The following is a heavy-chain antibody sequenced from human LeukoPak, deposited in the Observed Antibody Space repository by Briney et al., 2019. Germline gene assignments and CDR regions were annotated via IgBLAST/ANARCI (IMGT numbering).Heavy chain of an antibody. CDR3: ARDTSAWRYGMDV. CDR1: GLPFSSHW. Sequence: GGSLSLSCEASGLPFSSHWMSWVPQAPGKGLEWVAIIKQDGSEKDYVDSVTGRFAISRDNAKNSLYLQMNSLRDEDTAVYYCARDTSAWRYGMDVWGQGTTVTVSS. J-gene: IGHJ6*02. V-gene: IGHV3-7*01. CDR2: IKQDGSEK. D-gene: IGHD6-19*01.